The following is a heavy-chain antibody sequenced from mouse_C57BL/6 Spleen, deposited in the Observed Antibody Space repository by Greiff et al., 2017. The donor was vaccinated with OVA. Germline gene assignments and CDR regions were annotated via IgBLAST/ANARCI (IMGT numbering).Heavy chain of an antibody. J-gene: IGHJ2*01. CDR2: IYYSGTI. V-gene: IGHV3-5*01. CDR1: GISITTGNFR. D-gene: IGHD2-4*01. CDR3: ARDGDYDGYFDY. Sequence: EVQLQESGPGLVKPSQTVFLTCTVTGISITTGNFRWSWIRQFPGNKLEWIGYIYYSGTITYNPSLTSRTTITRDAPKNQFFLEMNSLTAEDTATYYCARDGDYDGYFDYWGQGTTLTVSS.